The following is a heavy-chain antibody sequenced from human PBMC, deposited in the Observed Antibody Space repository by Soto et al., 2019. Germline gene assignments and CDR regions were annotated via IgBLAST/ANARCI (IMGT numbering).Heavy chain of an antibody. CDR2: IGGSGGST. V-gene: IGHV3-23*01. J-gene: IGHJ6*03. CDR1: GFTFSSYA. Sequence: GGSLRLSCAASGFTFSSYAMSWVGQAQGKGREGVSAIGGSGGSTYYADSVKGRFTIYRDNSKNTLYLQMNSLRAEDTAVYYCAKDARNYDFWSGYYSYYYYYMDVWGKGTTVTVSS. CDR3: AKDARNYDFWSGYYSYYYYYMDV. D-gene: IGHD3-3*01.